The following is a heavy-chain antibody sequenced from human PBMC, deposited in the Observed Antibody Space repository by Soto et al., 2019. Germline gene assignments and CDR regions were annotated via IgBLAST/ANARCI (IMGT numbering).Heavy chain of an antibody. CDR2: IYYSGST. CDR3: ARGPVYGDYPFDY. J-gene: IGHJ4*02. D-gene: IGHD4-17*01. CDR1: GGSISSYY. V-gene: IGHV4-59*12. Sequence: SETLSLTCTVSGGSISSYYWSWIRQPPGKGLEWIGYIYYSGSTNYNPSLKSRVTISVDTSKNQFSLKLSSVTAADTVVYYCARGPVYGDYPFDYWGQGTLVTVSS.